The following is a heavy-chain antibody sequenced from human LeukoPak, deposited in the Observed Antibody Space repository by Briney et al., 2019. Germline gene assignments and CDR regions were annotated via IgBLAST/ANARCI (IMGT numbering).Heavy chain of an antibody. Sequence: GGSLRLSCEASGFTFSDYWMHWVRQAPGKGLVWVSRIYIDGGRPAYADSVRGRVTISRDNARNMVYLQMNSLTVDDTAVYFRARGLRDDYGTDVWGQGITGTVSS. V-gene: IGHV3-74*01. CDR1: GFTFSDYW. J-gene: IGHJ6*02. CDR3: ARGLRDDYGTDV. CDR2: IYIDGGRP.